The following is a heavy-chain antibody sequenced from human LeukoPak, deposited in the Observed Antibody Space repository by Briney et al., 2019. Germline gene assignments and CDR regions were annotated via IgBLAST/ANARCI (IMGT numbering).Heavy chain of an antibody. Sequence: ASVKVSCKASGYTFTGYYMHWVRQAPGQGLEWMGWINPNSGGTNYAQKLQGRVTMTTDTSTGTAYMELRSLRSDDTAVYYCATCSGCLFFDYYYYYMDVWGKGTTVTVSS. J-gene: IGHJ6*03. CDR2: INPNSGGT. V-gene: IGHV1-2*02. CDR3: ATCSGCLFFDYYYYYMDV. D-gene: IGHD6-19*01. CDR1: GYTFTGYY.